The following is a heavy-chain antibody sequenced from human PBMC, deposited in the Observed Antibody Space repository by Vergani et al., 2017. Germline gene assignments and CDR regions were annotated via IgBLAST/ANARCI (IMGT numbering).Heavy chain of an antibody. Sequence: VHLLESGGGQVEAGGSLRLSCVASGFTFSNSAMSWVRQTSGKGLEWVSAISGHGDRTYYADSVKGRFTISRDNAKNSLYLQMNSLRAEDTAVYYCARILTGYYSHHGMGAFDYWGQGTLVTVSS. J-gene: IGHJ4*02. CDR2: ISGHGDRT. V-gene: IGHV3-23*01. CDR1: GFTFSNSA. D-gene: IGHD3-9*01. CDR3: ARILTGYYSHHGMGAFDY.